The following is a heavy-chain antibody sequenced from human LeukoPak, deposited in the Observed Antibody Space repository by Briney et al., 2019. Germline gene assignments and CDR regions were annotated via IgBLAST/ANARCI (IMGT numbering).Heavy chain of an antibody. V-gene: IGHV3-23*01. CDR1: GFTFSSHA. CDR2: TGLNSVNT. J-gene: IGHJ4*02. Sequence: PGGSLRLSCAASGFTFSSHALSWVRQAPGKGLQCVSTTGLNSVNTLCAESVQGRFSISRDNSKNTQDLQLANLKVDDTAVYYCAKGDDIGKHPTRAYYFDTWGQGTLDSVPS. CDR3: AKGDDIGKHPTRAYYFDT. D-gene: IGHD5-24*01.